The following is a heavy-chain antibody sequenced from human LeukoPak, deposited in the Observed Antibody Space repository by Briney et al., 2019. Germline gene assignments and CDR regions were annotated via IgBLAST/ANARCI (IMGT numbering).Heavy chain of an antibody. CDR3: ARLTYIWHFDDFDI. V-gene: IGHV3-74*01. J-gene: IGHJ3*02. Sequence: GGSLRLSCAASGFTFSSYWMHWVRQPPGKGLVWVSRINGDGSDTSYADSVRGRFTIFRDNAKNTLYLQMNSLRAEDTAVNYCARLTYIWHFDDFDIWGQGTMATVSS. CDR1: GFTFSSYW. D-gene: IGHD1-1*01. CDR2: INGDGSDT.